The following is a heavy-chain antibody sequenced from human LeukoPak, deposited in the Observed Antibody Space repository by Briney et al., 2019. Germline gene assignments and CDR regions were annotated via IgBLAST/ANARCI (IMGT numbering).Heavy chain of an antibody. V-gene: IGHV4-59*08. D-gene: IGHD3-22*01. J-gene: IGHJ5*02. CDR2: MYYSGST. CDR1: GGSISSYY. CDR3: ARPYYYDSRIDP. Sequence: PSETLSLTCTVSGGSISSYYWSWIRQPPGKGLEWIGYMYYSGSTYYNPSLKSRVTISADTSKNQFSLKLSSVTAADTAVYYCARPYYYDSRIDPWGQGTLVTVSS.